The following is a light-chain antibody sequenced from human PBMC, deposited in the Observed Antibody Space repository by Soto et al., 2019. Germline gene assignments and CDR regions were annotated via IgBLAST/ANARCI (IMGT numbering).Light chain of an antibody. CDR2: AAS. CDR1: QSISTY. V-gene: IGKV1-39*01. Sequence: DIQMTQSPSSLSASVGDRVTITCRASQSISTYLNWYQQKVGKAPRLLIYAASSLQKGVPSRFSGSGSGTDCTQTISHGQAEHCATEGCRQSYSTRRTFGQGTKLEIK. CDR3: RQSYSTRRT. J-gene: IGKJ2*02.